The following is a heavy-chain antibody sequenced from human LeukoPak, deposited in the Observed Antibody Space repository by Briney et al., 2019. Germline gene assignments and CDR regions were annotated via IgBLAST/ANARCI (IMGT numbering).Heavy chain of an antibody. J-gene: IGHJ6*02. CDR1: GYTFTSYG. V-gene: IGHV1-18*01. Sequence: ASLKVSCKASGYTFTSYGISWVRQAPGQGLEWMGWISAYNGNTNYAQKLQGRVTMTTDTSTSTAYMELRSLRSDDTAVYYCARDYDFEYNWNYDHYYYGMDVWGQGTTVTVSS. CDR2: ISAYNGNT. D-gene: IGHD1-7*01. CDR3: ARDYDFEYNWNYDHYYYGMDV.